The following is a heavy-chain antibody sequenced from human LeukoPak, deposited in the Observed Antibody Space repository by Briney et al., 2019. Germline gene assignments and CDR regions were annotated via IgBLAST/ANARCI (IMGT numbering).Heavy chain of an antibody. V-gene: IGHV4-34*01. CDR3: ARRFGPWIGAAAGRFDY. CDR1: GGSFSGYY. CDR2: INHSGST. Sequence: KPSETLSLTCAVYGGSFSGYYWSWIRQPPGKGLEWIGEINHSGSTNYNPSLKSRVTISVDTSKNQFSLKLSSVTAADTAVYYCARRFGPWIGAAAGRFDYWGQGTLVTVSS. J-gene: IGHJ4*02. D-gene: IGHD6-13*01.